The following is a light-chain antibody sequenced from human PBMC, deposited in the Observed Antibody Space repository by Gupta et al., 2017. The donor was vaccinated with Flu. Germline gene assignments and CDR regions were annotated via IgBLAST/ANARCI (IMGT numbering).Light chain of an antibody. CDR2: VDS. V-gene: IGLV3-21*02. CDR3: TAQDSSSDIYV. Sequence: SYVLTQPPSVSVAPGQTARITCGGNNIGSKSLHWYQQKPGQDPVLCCYVDSDRPSGIPERFSGSTAGKTATPKHTMVEAGEEADYYGTAQDSSSDIYVFGTGTKVTVL. J-gene: IGLJ1*01. CDR1: NIGSKS.